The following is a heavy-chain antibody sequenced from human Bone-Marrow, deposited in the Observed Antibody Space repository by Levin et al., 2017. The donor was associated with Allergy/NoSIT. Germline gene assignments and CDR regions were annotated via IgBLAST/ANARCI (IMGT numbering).Heavy chain of an antibody. CDR2: IKQDGSEK. CDR1: GFTFSSYW. D-gene: IGHD3-22*01. Sequence: SCAASGFTFSSYWMSWVRQAPGKGLEWVANIKQDGSEKYYVDSVKGRFTISRDNAKNSLYLQMNSLRAEDTAVYYCARARGRLYYYDSSGYYDYWGQGTLVTVSS. J-gene: IGHJ4*02. V-gene: IGHV3-7*04. CDR3: ARARGRLYYYDSSGYYDY.